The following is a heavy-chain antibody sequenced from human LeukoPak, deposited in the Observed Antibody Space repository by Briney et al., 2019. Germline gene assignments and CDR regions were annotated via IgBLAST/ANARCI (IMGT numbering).Heavy chain of an antibody. CDR3: ATDYGDSYFDY. V-gene: IGHV3-53*01. CDR1: GFTVSSNY. CDR2: IYSGGST. D-gene: IGHD4-17*01. Sequence: GGSLRLSCAASGFTVSSNYMSWVRQAPGKGLEWVSVIYSGGSTYYAGSVKGRFTISRDNSKNTLYLQMNSLRAEDTAVYYCATDYGDSYFDYWGQGTLVTVSS. J-gene: IGHJ4*02.